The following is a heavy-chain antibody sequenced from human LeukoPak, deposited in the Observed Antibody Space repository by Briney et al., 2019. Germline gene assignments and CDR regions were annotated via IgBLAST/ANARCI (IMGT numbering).Heavy chain of an antibody. CDR2: IRYDGSNK. J-gene: IGHJ4*02. D-gene: IGHD3-3*01. CDR1: GFTFSSYG. Sequence: GGSLRLSCAASGFTFSSYGMHWVRQAPGKGLDWVAFIRYDGSNKYYADSVKGRFTIPRDNSKNTLYLQMNSLRAEDTAVYYCAKDYYDFWSGYYPDYWGQGTLVTVSS. CDR3: AKDYYDFWSGYYPDY. V-gene: IGHV3-30*02.